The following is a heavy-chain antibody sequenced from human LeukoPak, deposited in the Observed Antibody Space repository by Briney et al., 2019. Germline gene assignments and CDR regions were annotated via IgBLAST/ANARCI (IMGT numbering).Heavy chain of an antibody. CDR2: IWYDGSNK. CDR3: AAGEGICSSTSCYTVWFDP. D-gene: IGHD2-2*02. CDR1: GFTFSSYG. V-gene: IGHV3-33*01. J-gene: IGHJ5*02. Sequence: GGSLRLSCAASGFTFSSYGMHWVRQAPGKGLEWVAVIWYDGSNKYYADSVKGRFTISRDNSKNTLYLQMNSLRAEDTAVYYCAAGEGICSSTSCYTVWFDPWGQGTLVTVSS.